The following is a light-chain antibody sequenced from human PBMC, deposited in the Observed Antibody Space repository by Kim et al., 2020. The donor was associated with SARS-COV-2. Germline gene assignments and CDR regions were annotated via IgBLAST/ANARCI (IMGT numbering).Light chain of an antibody. CDR2: AAS. CDR1: QVIRQY. Sequence: ASVGDTVTITCRASQVIRQYLSWFRQKPGKAPESLIYAASSLEGGVPSKFSGHGSGTDFTLTITGLQPEDSATYFCQQYYSYPITFGQGTRLEIK. V-gene: IGKV1-16*02. J-gene: IGKJ5*01. CDR3: QQYYSYPIT.